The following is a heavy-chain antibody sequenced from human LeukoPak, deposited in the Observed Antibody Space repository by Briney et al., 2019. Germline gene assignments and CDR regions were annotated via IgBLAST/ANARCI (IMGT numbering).Heavy chain of an antibody. J-gene: IGHJ6*03. CDR3: ARDGNYYDRSGSYFRYYYMDV. Sequence: PGGSLRLSCVASGFIVSSSYMSWVRQAPGKGLEWVSVIYSGGTTYYAESVRGRFTTSRDNSKNTLYLQIDSLRVEDTAVYYCARDGNYYDRSGSYFRYYYMDVWGEGTTVTLSS. D-gene: IGHD3-22*01. V-gene: IGHV3-53*01. CDR1: GFIVSSSY. CDR2: IYSGGTT.